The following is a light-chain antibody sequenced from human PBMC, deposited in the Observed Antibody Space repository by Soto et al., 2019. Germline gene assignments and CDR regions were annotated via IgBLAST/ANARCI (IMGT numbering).Light chain of an antibody. CDR1: QYISNY. Sequence: DIQMTQSPSSLSASVGDRVTITCRTRQYISNYLAWYQQKPGKVPKLLLYAASTLQSGFLSRFSGGGSGTDFSHTIDSLQPEDVATLFCQKYNSAHHTFGGGTKVEIQ. CDR3: QKYNSAHHT. J-gene: IGKJ4*01. CDR2: AAS. V-gene: IGKV1-27*01.